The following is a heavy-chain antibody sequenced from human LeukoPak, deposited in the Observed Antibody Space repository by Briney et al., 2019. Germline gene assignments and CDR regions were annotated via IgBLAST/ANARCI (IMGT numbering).Heavy chain of an antibody. CDR3: ARVTVRGDYGVDY. Sequence: SETLSLTCTVSGGSISSGDYYWSWIRRPPGKGLEWIGYIYYSGSTYYNPSLKSRVAISVDTSKNQFSLKLSSVTAADTAVYYCARVTVRGDYGVDYWGQGTLVTVSS. CDR1: GGSISSGDYY. D-gene: IGHD4-17*01. J-gene: IGHJ4*02. CDR2: IYYSGST. V-gene: IGHV4-30-4*01.